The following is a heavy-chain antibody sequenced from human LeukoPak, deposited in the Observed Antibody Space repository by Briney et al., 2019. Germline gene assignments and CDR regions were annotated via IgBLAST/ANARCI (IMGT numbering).Heavy chain of an antibody. CDR2: ISGSGVSI. D-gene: IGHD6-6*01. CDR3: ASRPYSSSSPGYYYYYMDV. J-gene: IGHJ6*03. CDR1: GFTFSNYA. V-gene: IGHV3-23*01. Sequence: GGSLRLSCAASGFTFSNYAMNWVRQAPGKGLEWVSGISGSGVSIYYADSVKGRFTISRDNSKNTLYLQMNSLRAEDTAVYYCASRPYSSSSPGYYYYYMDVWGKGTTVTVSS.